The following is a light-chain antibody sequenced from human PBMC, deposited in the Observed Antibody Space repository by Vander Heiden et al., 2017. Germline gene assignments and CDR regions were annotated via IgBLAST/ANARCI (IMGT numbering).Light chain of an antibody. CDR3: CSYAGSYTLV. CDR2: DVS. CDR1: SSEVGGYNY. V-gene: IGLV2-11*01. J-gene: IGLJ2*01. Sequence: RPPGLSVPISCTGTSSEVGGYNYVSWYQQHPGKAPKLMIYDVSKRPSGVPDRFSGSKSGNTASLTISGLQAEDEADYYCCSYAGSYTLVFGGGTKLTVL.